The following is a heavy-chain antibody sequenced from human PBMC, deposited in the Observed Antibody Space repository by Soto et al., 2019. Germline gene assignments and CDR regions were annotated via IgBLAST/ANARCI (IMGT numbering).Heavy chain of an antibody. V-gene: IGHV1-18*01. CDR1: GYTFTSYG. CDR3: ARDMDSYGSGRTRSWFDP. Sequence: QVQLVQSGAEVKKPGASVKVSCKASGYTFTSYGISWVRQAPGQGLEWMGWISAYNGNTNYAQKLQGRVTMTTDTSTSTAYMELRSLRSDDTAVYYCARDMDSYGSGRTRSWFDPWGQGTLVTVSS. CDR2: ISAYNGNT. J-gene: IGHJ5*02. D-gene: IGHD3-10*01.